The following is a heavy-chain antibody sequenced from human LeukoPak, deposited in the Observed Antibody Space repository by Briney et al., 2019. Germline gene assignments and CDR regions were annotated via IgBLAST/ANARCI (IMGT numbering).Heavy chain of an antibody. J-gene: IGHJ4*02. CDR1: GCTFSSYA. D-gene: IGHD6-6*01. CDR2: IIPILGIA. CDR3: AREYSSSSVDY. Sequence: SVKVSCKASGCTFSSYAISWVRQAPGQGLEWMGRIIPILGIANYAQKFQGRVTITADKSTSTAYMELSSLRSEDTAVYYCAREYSSSSVDYWGQGTLVPVSS. V-gene: IGHV1-69*04.